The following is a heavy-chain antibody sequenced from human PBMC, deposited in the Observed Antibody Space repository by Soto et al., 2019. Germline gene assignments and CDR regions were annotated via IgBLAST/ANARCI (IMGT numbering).Heavy chain of an antibody. J-gene: IGHJ6*04. D-gene: IGHD3-10*01. CDR1: GFTFDDYG. V-gene: IGHV3-20*04. Sequence: VQLVESGGGVERPGGSRRLSCVASGFTFDDYGMSWVRQVPGKGLEWVSGINWNGDKIGYADSVKGRFTISRDSAKSSLFLHMTSLRADDTALYYCARAWDLGNNYGSRSGMGYYLNVWGKGTTVIVSS. CDR2: INWNGDKI. CDR3: ARAWDLGNNYGSRSGMGYYLNV.